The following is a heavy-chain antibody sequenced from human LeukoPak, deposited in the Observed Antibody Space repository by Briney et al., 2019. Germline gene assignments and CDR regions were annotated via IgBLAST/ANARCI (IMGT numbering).Heavy chain of an antibody. V-gene: IGHV4-34*01. Sequence: SETLSLTCAVYGGSFSGYYWSWIRQPPGKGLEWIGEINHSGSTNYNPSLKSRVTISVDKSKNQFSLKLSSVTAADTAVYYCARRDDILTGYYGQLVAFDIWGQGTMVTVSS. CDR3: ARRDDILTGYYGQLVAFDI. CDR2: INHSGST. D-gene: IGHD3-9*01. CDR1: GGSFSGYY. J-gene: IGHJ3*02.